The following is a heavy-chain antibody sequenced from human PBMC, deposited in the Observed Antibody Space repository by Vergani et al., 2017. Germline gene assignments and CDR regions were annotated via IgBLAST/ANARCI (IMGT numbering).Heavy chain of an antibody. D-gene: IGHD1-26*01. J-gene: IGHJ3*02. CDR3: ARGGGSHSGSPLDAFDI. Sequence: EVQLVESGGGLIQPGGSLRLSCAASGFTVSSNYMSWVRQAPGKGLEWVSVIYSGGSTYYADSVKGRFTISRDNSKNTLYLQMNSLGAEDTAVYYCARGGGSHSGSPLDAFDIWGQGTMVTVSS. CDR2: IYSGGST. V-gene: IGHV3-53*01. CDR1: GFTVSSNY.